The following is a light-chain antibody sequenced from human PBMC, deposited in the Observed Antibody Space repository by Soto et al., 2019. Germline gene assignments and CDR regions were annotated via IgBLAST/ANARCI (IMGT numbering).Light chain of an antibody. V-gene: IGKV2-30*02. CDR3: HQYGTSLWT. Sequence: DIVMTQSPLSLTVTLGQPASISCRSSQSLVHSDGNTYLNWFQQRPGQSPRRLIYRVSNRDSGVPDRFSGSGSGTDFTLTISRLEPEDFAVYYCHQYGTSLWTFGQGTKVDIK. CDR2: RVS. CDR1: QSLVHSDGNTY. J-gene: IGKJ1*01.